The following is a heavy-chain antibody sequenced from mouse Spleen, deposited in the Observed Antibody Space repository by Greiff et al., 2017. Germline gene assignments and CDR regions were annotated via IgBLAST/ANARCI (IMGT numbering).Heavy chain of an antibody. CDR3: ARPRDYDWFAY. D-gene: IGHD2-4*01. CDR2: ISSGSSTI. CDR1: GFTFSDYG. J-gene: IGHJ3*01. Sequence: EVHLVESGGGLVKPGGSLKLSCAASGFTFSDYGMHWVRQAPEKGLEWVAYISSGSSTIYYADTVKGRFTISRDNAKNTLFLQMTSLRSEDTAMYYCARPRDYDWFAYWGQGTLATVSA. V-gene: IGHV5-17*01.